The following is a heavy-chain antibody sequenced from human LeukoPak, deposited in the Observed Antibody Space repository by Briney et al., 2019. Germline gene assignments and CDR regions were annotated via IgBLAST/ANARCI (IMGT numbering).Heavy chain of an antibody. J-gene: IGHJ4*02. CDR3: ARRYGATGRYFDY. CDR2: IYHSGST. CDR1: GYSISSGYY. D-gene: IGHD4-17*01. V-gene: IGHV4-38-2*02. Sequence: SETLSLTCTVSGYSISSGYYWGWIRQPPGKGLEWIGSIYHSGSTYYNPSLKSRVTISVDTSKNQFSLKLSSVTAADTAVYYCARRYGATGRYFDYWGQGTLVTVSS.